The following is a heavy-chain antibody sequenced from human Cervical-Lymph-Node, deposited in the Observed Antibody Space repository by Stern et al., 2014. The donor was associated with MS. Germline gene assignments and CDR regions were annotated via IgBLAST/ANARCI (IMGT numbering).Heavy chain of an antibody. CDR1: GYTFTSYD. CDR3: ARGKADFYPGEYYYGMDV. CDR2: MNPNSGNT. D-gene: IGHD3-3*01. J-gene: IGHJ6*02. Sequence: QVQLMQSGAEVKKPGASVKVSCKASGYTFTSYDINWVRQATGQGLEWMGWMNPNSGNTGYAQKFQGRVTMTRNTSISTAYMELSSLRSEDTAVYYCARGKADFYPGEYYYGMDVWGQGTTVTVSS. V-gene: IGHV1-8*01.